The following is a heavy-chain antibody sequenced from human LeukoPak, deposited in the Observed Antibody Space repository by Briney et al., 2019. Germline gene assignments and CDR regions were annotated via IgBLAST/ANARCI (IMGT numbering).Heavy chain of an antibody. Sequence: SETLSLTCTVSGGSISSHYWSWIRQPPGKGLEWIGYIYYSGSTNYNPSLKSRVTISVDTSKNQFSLKLSSVTAADTAVYYCARGTRYNWNDSWFDPWGQGTLVTVSS. CDR3: ARGTRYNWNDSWFDP. CDR1: GGSISSHY. J-gene: IGHJ5*02. V-gene: IGHV4-59*11. CDR2: IYYSGST. D-gene: IGHD1-20*01.